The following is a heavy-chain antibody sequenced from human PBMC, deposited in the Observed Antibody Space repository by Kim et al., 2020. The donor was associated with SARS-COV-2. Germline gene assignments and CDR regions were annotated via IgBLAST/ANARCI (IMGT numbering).Heavy chain of an antibody. Sequence: GGSLRLSCAASGFTFSSYSMNWVRQAPGKGLEWVSSISSSSSYIYYADSVKGRFTISRDNAKNSLYLQMNSLRAEDTAVYYCARDPGYCSCGSCYSGWFDPWGQGTLVTVSS. CDR2: ISSSSSYI. CDR3: ARDPGYCSCGSCYSGWFDP. J-gene: IGHJ5*02. CDR1: GFTFSSYS. D-gene: IGHD2-15*01. V-gene: IGHV3-21*01.